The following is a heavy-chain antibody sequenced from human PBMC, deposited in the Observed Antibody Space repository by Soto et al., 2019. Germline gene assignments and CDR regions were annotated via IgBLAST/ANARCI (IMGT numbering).Heavy chain of an antibody. CDR2: VNHSGTT. Sequence: SETLSLTCAVYGGSFSGYYWTWIRQSPERGLEWIGEVNHSGTTYYNPSLKTRVTISVHTPKNQFSLKMSSVTAADTAVYYCARGIGYCSSINCYSSRRLRFDSWGQGTLVTV. V-gene: IGHV4-34*01. J-gene: IGHJ4*02. CDR3: ARGIGYCSSINCYSSRRLRFDS. CDR1: GGSFSGYY. D-gene: IGHD2-2*01.